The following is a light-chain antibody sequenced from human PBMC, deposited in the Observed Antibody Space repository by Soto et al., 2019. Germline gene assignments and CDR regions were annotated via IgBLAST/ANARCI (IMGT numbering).Light chain of an antibody. J-gene: IGKJ4*01. CDR2: DTS. CDR1: QSVSSY. CDR3: QQFNNWPLT. Sequence: EIVMTQSPDTLSLSPGERATLSCRASQSVSSYLAWYQHKPGQAPRLLIYDTSNRATGIPARFSGSGSGTEFTLTISSLEPEDFAVYYCQQFNNWPLTFGGGTKVEIK. V-gene: IGKV3-11*01.